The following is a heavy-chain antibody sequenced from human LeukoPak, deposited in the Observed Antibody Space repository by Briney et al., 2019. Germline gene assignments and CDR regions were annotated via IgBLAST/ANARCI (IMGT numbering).Heavy chain of an antibody. CDR3: ARSAGSHTAFDI. V-gene: IGHV3-21*01. CDR2: ISSSSSYI. J-gene: IGHJ3*02. D-gene: IGHD3-10*01. Sequence: KPGGSLRLSCAASGFTFSSYSMNWVRQAPGKGLEWVSSISSSSSYIYYADSVKGRFTISRDNAKNSLYLQMNSLRADDTAVYYCARSAGSHTAFDIWGQGTMVTVSS. CDR1: GFTFSSYS.